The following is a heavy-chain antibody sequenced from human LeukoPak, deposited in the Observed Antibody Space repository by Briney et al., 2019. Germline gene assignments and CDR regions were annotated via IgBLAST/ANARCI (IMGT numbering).Heavy chain of an antibody. J-gene: IGHJ4*02. V-gene: IGHV3-66*01. D-gene: IGHD3-10*01. CDR3: ARDALMVRGRDYFDY. CDR2: IYSGGST. CDR1: GFTVSSNY. Sequence: GGSLRLSCAASGFTVSSNYMSWVRQAPGKGLEWVSVIYSGGSTYYADSVKGRFTISRDNSKNTLYLQMNSLRAEDTAVYYCARDALMVRGRDYFDYWGQGTLVTVSS.